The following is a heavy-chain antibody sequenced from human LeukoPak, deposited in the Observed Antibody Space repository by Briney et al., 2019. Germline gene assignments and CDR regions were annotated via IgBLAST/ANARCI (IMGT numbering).Heavy chain of an antibody. CDR3: AKMSSSSSSDDY. D-gene: IGHD6-6*01. J-gene: IGHJ4*02. Sequence: GGSLRLSCAASGFTFDDYTMHWVRQAPGKGLEWVSLISWDGGSTYYADSVKGRFTISRDNAKNTLYLQMNSLGVEDTAVYFCAKMSSSSSSDDYWGQGTLVTVSS. CDR2: ISWDGGST. CDR1: GFTFDDYT. V-gene: IGHV3-43*01.